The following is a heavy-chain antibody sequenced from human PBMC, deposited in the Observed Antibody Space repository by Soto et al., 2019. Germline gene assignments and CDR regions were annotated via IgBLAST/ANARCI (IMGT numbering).Heavy chain of an antibody. CDR3: ARHGAHSYGWNRSHGMDV. V-gene: IGHV3-21*01. J-gene: IGHJ6*02. Sequence: GGSLRLSCAASGFTFSSYSMNWVRQAPGKGLEWVSSISSSSSYIYYADSVKGRFTISRDNDKNSLYLQMKSLRAEDTAVYYCARHGAHSYGWNRSHGMDVWGQGTTVTVS. D-gene: IGHD5-18*01. CDR2: ISSSSSYI. CDR1: GFTFSSYS.